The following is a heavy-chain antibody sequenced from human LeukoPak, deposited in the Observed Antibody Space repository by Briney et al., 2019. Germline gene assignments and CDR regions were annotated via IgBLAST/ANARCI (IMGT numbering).Heavy chain of an antibody. Sequence: PGRSLRLSCAASGFTFSSYGMHWVRQAPGKGLEWVAVISYDGSNKYYADSVKGRFTISRDNSKNTLYLQMNSLRAEDTALYYCAKTAERYGDYHWFDYWGQGTLVTVSS. J-gene: IGHJ4*02. V-gene: IGHV3-30*18. CDR2: ISYDGSNK. CDR1: GFTFSSYG. D-gene: IGHD4-17*01. CDR3: AKTAERYGDYHWFDY.